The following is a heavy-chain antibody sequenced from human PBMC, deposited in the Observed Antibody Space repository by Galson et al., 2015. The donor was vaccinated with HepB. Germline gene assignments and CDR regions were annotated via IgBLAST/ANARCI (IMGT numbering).Heavy chain of an antibody. J-gene: IGHJ4*02. CDR1: GFTFSSYG. Sequence: SLRLSCAASGFTFSSYGMHWVRQAPGKGLEWVAFIRYDGSNKYYADSVKGRFTISRDNSKNTLYLQMNSLRAEDTAVYYCAKDLWVWTTAMATHWGQGTLVTVSS. V-gene: IGHV3-30*02. CDR3: AKDLWVWTTAMATH. D-gene: IGHD5-18*01. CDR2: IRYDGSNK.